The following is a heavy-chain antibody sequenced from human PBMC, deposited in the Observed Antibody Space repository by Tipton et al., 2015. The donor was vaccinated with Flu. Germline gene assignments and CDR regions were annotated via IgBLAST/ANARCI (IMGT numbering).Heavy chain of an antibody. J-gene: IGHJ6*03. CDR2: INHSGST. CDR3: ARVIVAYYYGSGSRGNYYYMDV. V-gene: IGHV4-34*01. CDR1: GGSFSGYY. Sequence: TLSLTCAVYGGSFSGYYWSWIRQPPGKGLEWIGEINHSGSTNYNPSLKSRVTISVDTSKNQFSLKLSSVTAADTAVYYCARVIVAYYYGSGSRGNYYYMDVWGKGTTVTVSS. D-gene: IGHD3-10*01.